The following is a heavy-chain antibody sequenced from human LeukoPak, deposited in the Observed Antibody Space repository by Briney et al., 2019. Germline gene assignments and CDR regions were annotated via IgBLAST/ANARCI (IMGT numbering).Heavy chain of an antibody. D-gene: IGHD5-24*01. CDR2: IYHSGST. CDR3: ARQFRAYFDY. V-gene: IGHV4-38-2*01. J-gene: IGHJ4*02. Sequence: SETLSLTCAVSGYSISSGYYWGWIRQPPGKGLEWIGSIYHSGSTYYNPSLKNRVTISVDTSKNQFSLKLSSVTAADTAVYYCARQFRAYFDYWGQGTLVTVSS. CDR1: GYSISSGYY.